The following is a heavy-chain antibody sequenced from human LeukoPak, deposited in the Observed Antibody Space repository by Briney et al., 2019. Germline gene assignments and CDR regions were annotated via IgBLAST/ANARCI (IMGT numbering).Heavy chain of an antibody. J-gene: IGHJ5*02. D-gene: IGHD2-8*01. CDR3: ARAGGVASWFDP. CDR2: IYYSGST. V-gene: IGHV4-31*03. Sequence: SETLSLTCTVSGGSISSGGYYWSWIRQHPGKGLEWIGYIYYSGSTYYNPSPKSRVTISVDTSKNQFSLKLSSVTAADTAVYYCARAGGVASWFDPWGQGTLVTVSS. CDR1: GGSISSGGYY.